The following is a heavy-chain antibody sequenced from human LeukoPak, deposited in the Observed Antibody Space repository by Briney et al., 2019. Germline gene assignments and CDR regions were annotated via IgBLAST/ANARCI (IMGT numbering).Heavy chain of an antibody. CDR1: GFSFTSYA. Sequence: GGSLRLSCAASGFSFTSYAMSWVRQAPGKGLEWVSAISGSGGSTYYADAVKGRFTISRDNSKSTLYLQVSSLRAEDTAVYYCARDRGSRYFDYWGQGTLVTVSS. CDR3: ARDRGSRYFDY. CDR2: ISGSGGST. J-gene: IGHJ4*02. D-gene: IGHD3-10*01. V-gene: IGHV3-23*01.